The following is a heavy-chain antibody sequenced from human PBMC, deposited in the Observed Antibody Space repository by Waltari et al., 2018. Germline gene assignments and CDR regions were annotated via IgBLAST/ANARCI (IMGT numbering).Heavy chain of an antibody. D-gene: IGHD3-22*01. J-gene: IGHJ3*02. CDR3: ARDRDDSSGTDALDI. Sequence: QVQLQESGPRLVKPSETLSLACTVSGGSISSHYWTWIRQPPGKGLEWMGYISFSGTTTYSPSHKSRVTISVDTSKNQVSLKLNSVTAADTAVYYCARDRDDSSGTDALDIWGQGTMVTVSS. CDR1: GGSISSHY. CDR2: ISFSGTT. V-gene: IGHV4-59*11.